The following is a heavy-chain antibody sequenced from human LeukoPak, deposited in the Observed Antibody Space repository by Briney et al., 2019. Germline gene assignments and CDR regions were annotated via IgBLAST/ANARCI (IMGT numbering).Heavy chain of an antibody. Sequence: SETLSLTCAVYGGSFSGYYWSWIRQPPGEGLEWIGEINHSGSTNYNPSLKGRVTISVDTPKNQFSLKLSSVTAADTAVYYCARGKLRDGYNLYYFDYWGQGTLVTVSS. CDR1: GGSFSGYY. CDR2: INHSGST. V-gene: IGHV4-34*01. J-gene: IGHJ4*02. D-gene: IGHD1-1*01. CDR3: ARGKLRDGYNLYYFDY.